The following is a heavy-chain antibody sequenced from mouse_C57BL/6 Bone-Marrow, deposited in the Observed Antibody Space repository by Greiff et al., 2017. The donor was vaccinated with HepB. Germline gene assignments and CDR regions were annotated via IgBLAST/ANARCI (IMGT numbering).Heavy chain of an antibody. V-gene: IGHV5-17*01. Sequence: EVKLMESGGGLVKPGGSLKLSCAASGFTFSDYGMHWVRQAPEKGLEWVAYISSGSSTIYYADTVKGRFTISRDNAKNTLFLQMTSLRSEDTAMYYCARPLTGTRYFDYWGQGTTLTVSS. J-gene: IGHJ2*01. D-gene: IGHD4-1*01. CDR2: ISSGSSTI. CDR3: ARPLTGTRYFDY. CDR1: GFTFSDYG.